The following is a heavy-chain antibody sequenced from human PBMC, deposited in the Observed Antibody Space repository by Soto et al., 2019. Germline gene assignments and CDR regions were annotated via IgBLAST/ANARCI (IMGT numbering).Heavy chain of an antibody. CDR3: ARYPTLTDYFFHGMDV. J-gene: IGHJ6*02. V-gene: IGHV5-51*01. D-gene: IGHD4-17*01. CDR2: IYPGDSDT. Sequence: GESLKISCNGSGYSFTSYWIGWVRQMPGKGLEWMGIIYPGDSDTRYSPSFQGQVTISADRSISTAYLQWSSLKASDTGMYYCARYPTLTDYFFHGMDVWGQGTTVTVSS. CDR1: GYSFTSYW.